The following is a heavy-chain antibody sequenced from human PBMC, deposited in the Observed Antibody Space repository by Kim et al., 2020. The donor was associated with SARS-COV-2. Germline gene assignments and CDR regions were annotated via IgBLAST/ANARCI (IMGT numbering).Heavy chain of an antibody. V-gene: IGHV5-51*01. J-gene: IGHJ3*02. D-gene: IGHD4-17*01. Sequence: SFQGQVTISADKSISTAYLQWSSLKASDTAMYYCARPSRTTVTRGAFDIWGQGTMVTVSS. CDR3: ARPSRTTVTRGAFDI.